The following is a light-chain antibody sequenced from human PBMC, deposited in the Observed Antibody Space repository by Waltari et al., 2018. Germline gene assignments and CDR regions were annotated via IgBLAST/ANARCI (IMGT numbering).Light chain of an antibody. CDR3: AAWDDSLEGPL. CDR1: RSNIGSNT. Sequence: QSVLTQAPSASGTPGQRVTISCSGSRSNIGSNTVNWYQQAPGTAPKLLLYADNQRPSGVPGRFSGSRSGTSASLAISGLQSEDEADYYCAAWDDSLEGPLFGGGTKLTVL. V-gene: IGLV1-44*01. J-gene: IGLJ2*01. CDR2: ADN.